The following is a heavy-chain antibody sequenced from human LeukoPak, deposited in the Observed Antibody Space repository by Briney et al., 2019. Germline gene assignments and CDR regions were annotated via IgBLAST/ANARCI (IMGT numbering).Heavy chain of an antibody. V-gene: IGHV1-24*01. CDR1: GYTLTELS. CDR2: FDPEDSER. CDR3: ATALRLEALDL. D-gene: IGHD3-16*01. J-gene: IGHJ3*01. Sequence: ASVKVSCKVSGYTLTELSTHWVRQAPGKGLEWMGGFDPEDSERIYAQKFQDRVTMTEDTSTDTAYMELRSLRSEDTAMYYCATALRLEALDLWGHGTMVTVSS.